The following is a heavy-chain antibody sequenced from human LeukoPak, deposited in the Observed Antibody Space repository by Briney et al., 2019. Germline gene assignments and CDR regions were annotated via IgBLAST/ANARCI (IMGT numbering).Heavy chain of an antibody. D-gene: IGHD6-19*01. J-gene: IGHJ4*02. V-gene: IGHV3-23*01. Sequence: GGSLRLSCAASGFTFSNYGMSWVRQAPGMGLEWVSTISGPGSSTYYADSVKGRFTISRDNSRNTLYLQMNSQRAEDTALYYCAKGRLPVAATLDYWGQGTLVTVSS. CDR2: ISGPGSST. CDR3: AKGRLPVAATLDY. CDR1: GFTFSNYG.